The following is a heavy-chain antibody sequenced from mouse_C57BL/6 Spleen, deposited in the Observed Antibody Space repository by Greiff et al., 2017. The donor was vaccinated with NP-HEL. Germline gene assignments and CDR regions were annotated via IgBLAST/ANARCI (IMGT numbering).Heavy chain of an antibody. CDR3: ARSDSNYVFDY. J-gene: IGHJ2*01. CDR2: ISDGGSYT. Sequence: EVQGVESGGGLVKPGGSLKLSCAASGFTFSSYAMSWVRQTPEKRLEWVATISDGGSYTYYPDNVKGRFTISRDNAKNNLYLQMSHLKSEDTAMYYCARSDSNYVFDYWGQGTTLTVSS. D-gene: IGHD2-5*01. V-gene: IGHV5-4*01. CDR1: GFTFSSYA.